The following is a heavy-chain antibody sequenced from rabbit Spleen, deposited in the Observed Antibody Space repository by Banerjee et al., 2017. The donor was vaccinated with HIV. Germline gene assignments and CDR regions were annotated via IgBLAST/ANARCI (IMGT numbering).Heavy chain of an antibody. CDR3: ARDLVAVIGWNFSL. J-gene: IGHJ4*01. V-gene: IGHV1S40*01. CDR1: GVSFSFNSY. D-gene: IGHD1-1*01. Sequence: QSLEESGGDLVKPGASLTLTCTASGVSFSFNSYMCWVRQAPGKGLEWIACINAVTGKAVYASWAKGRYTFSKTSSTTVTLEMTSLTAADTATYFCARDLVAVIGWNFSLWGPGTLVTVS. CDR2: INAVTGKA.